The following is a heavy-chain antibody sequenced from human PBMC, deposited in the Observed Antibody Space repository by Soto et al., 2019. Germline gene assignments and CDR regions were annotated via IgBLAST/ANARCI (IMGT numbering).Heavy chain of an antibody. V-gene: IGHV3-23*01. J-gene: IGHJ4*02. CDR1: GITLSNHA. CDR3: VPGSSGTRGEDS. D-gene: IGHD1-1*01. CDR2: VSENGGVT. Sequence: EVQLLESGGGLVQLGGSLRLSCAASGITLSNHAMTWVRQAPGKGLEWVSTVSENGGVTYYADSVKGRFTISRDNSKNTLYLQVNNLRAEDTAVYYCVPGSSGTRGEDSWGPGALVTVSS.